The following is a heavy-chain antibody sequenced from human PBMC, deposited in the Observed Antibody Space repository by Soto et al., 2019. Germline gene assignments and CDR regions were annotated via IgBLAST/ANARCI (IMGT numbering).Heavy chain of an antibody. J-gene: IGHJ4*02. CDR3: VRGPDYEGYFDY. CDR1: GNTFNNLA. D-gene: IGHD3-22*01. CDR2: IILPLGTP. V-gene: IGHV1-69*11. Sequence: QVPLVQSGAEVKKTEFSVKVSCEASGNTFNNLAIGWVRKAPGPGLEWMGGIILPLGTPNYAQKFQGRVTISADESMTTVYMELRGLRSGDTAVYYCVRGPDYEGYFDYWGQGTLVTVSS.